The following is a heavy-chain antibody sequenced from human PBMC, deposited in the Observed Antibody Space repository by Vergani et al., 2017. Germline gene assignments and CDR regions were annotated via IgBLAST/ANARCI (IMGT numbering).Heavy chain of an antibody. J-gene: IGHJ3*02. CDR1: GGSVSSGSYY. CDR2: IYTSGST. Sequence: QVQLQESGPGLVKPSETLSITCTVSGGSVSSGSYYWSWIRQPAGKGLEWIGRIYTSGSTNYNPSLKSRVTMSVDTSKNQFSLKLSSVTAADTAVYYCAREVITFGAVDIWGQGIMVTVSS. D-gene: IGHD3-16*01. V-gene: IGHV4-61*02. CDR3: AREVITFGAVDI.